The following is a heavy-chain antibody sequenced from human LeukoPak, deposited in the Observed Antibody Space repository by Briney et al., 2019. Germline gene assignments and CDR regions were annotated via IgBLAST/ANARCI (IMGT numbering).Heavy chain of an antibody. D-gene: IGHD1-14*01. Sequence: PSETLSLTCTVSGGSISSSSYYWGWIRQPPGKGLEWIGNIYYSGSTYYNPSLKSRVTISVDTSKNQFSLKLGSVTAADTAVYYCARHSRTKPRFFDYWGQGTLVTVSS. CDR1: GGSISSSSYY. CDR2: IYYSGST. CDR3: ARHSRTKPRFFDY. V-gene: IGHV4-39*01. J-gene: IGHJ4*02.